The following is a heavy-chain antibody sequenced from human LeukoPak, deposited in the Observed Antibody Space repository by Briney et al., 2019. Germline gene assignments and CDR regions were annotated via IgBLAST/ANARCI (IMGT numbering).Heavy chain of an antibody. CDR3: TTEGYDYVWGSYRHFDY. D-gene: IGHD3-16*02. Sequence: GGSLRLSCAASGFTFSNAWMSWVRQAPGKGLEWVGRIKSKTDGGTTDYAAPGKGRFTISRDDSKNTLYLQMNSLKTEDTAVYYCTTEGYDYVWGSYRHFDYWGQGTLVTVSS. CDR2: IKSKTDGGTT. V-gene: IGHV3-15*01. J-gene: IGHJ4*02. CDR1: GFTFSNAW.